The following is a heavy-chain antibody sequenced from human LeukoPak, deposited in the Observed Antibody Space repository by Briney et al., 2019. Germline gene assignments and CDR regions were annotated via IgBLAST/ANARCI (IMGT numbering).Heavy chain of an antibody. CDR2: IYHSGST. V-gene: IGHV4-4*02. CDR3: ARVHRAAAGTLYYYYYMDV. D-gene: IGHD6-13*01. CDR1: GGSISSSNW. J-gene: IGHJ6*03. Sequence: SETLSLTCAVSGGSISSSNWWSWVRQPPGKGLEWIGEIYHSGSTNYNPSLKSRVTISVDKSKDQFSLKLSSVTAADTAVYYCARVHRAAAGTLYYYYYMDVWGKGTTVTISS.